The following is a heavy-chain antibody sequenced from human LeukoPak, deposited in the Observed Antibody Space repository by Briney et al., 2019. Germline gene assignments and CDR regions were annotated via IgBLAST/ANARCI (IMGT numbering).Heavy chain of an antibody. CDR1: GYTFSSYY. CDR3: ARDSPPGYYYDSSGLGPYDI. D-gene: IGHD3-22*01. V-gene: IGHV1-46*01. J-gene: IGHJ3*02. CDR2: INPSGGST. Sequence: GASVKVSCKASGYTFSSYYMHWVRQAPGQGLEWMGIINPSGGSTSYAQKFQGRVTITADESTSTAYMELSSLRSEDTAVYYCARDSPPGYYYDSSGLGPYDIWGQGTMVTVSS.